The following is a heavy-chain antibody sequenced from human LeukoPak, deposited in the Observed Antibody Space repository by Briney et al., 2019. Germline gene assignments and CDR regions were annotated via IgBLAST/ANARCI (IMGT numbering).Heavy chain of an antibody. V-gene: IGHV4-4*02. CDR2: MYLSGTT. J-gene: IGHJ4*02. CDR1: GDSINSLDL. D-gene: IGHD6-13*01. Sequence: SETLSLTCTVSGDSINSLDLWSWVRQPPGKGLEWIGEMYLSGTTHSNPSVKSRVTISIDKSKNQFFLNLSSVTAADTAVYYCARESSSSWSAVDYCGQGTLVTVSS. CDR3: ARESSSSWSAVDY.